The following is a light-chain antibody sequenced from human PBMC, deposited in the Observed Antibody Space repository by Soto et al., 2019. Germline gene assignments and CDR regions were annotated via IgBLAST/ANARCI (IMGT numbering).Light chain of an antibody. CDR1: PSVANF. J-gene: IGKJ3*01. CDR3: QQYTTSPFT. V-gene: IGKV3-20*01. Sequence: EIVLTQSPATLSLSPGERATLSCRASPSVANFVAWYQQKPGQAPRLLIYGASSRATGIPDRFSGSGSGADFTLTISRLEPEDFAVYYCQQYTTSPFTFGPGTKVDIK. CDR2: GAS.